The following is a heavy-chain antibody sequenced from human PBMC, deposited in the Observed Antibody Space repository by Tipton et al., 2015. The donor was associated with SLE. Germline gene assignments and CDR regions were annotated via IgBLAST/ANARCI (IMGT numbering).Heavy chain of an antibody. CDR2: ISQYGST. V-gene: IGHV4-34*01. CDR3: TRGFNDNTSGYNWFDS. J-gene: IGHJ5*01. Sequence: TLSLTCAVHGGSPHAYYWTWIRQKPGKGLEWIGEISQYGSTTCNPSLKSRVTIMMGSSKSHFSLKLTSVTAADTAVYYCTRGFNDNTSGYNWFDSWGQGTLVTVSS. CDR1: GGSPHAYY. D-gene: IGHD5-12*01.